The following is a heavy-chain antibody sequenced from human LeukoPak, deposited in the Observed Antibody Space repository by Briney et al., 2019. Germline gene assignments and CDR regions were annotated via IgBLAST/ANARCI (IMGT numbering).Heavy chain of an antibody. CDR2: INPITGST. V-gene: IGHV1-2*06. CDR3: ARGPSGYANGFDY. J-gene: IGHJ4*02. Sequence: ASVKVSRKASGYIFTGYYVHWVRQAPGQGLECMGRINPITGSTNHVQKFQGRVTMTTNTAISEAYMELTGLRSDDTAVYYCARGPSGYANGFDYWGQGTLVTVSS. CDR1: GYIFTGYY. D-gene: IGHD5-12*01.